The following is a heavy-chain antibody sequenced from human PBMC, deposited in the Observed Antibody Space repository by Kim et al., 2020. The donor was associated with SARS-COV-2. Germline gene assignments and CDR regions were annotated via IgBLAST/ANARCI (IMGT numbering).Heavy chain of an antibody. V-gene: IGHV5-51*01. Sequence: GESLKISCKGSGYSFTSYWIGWVRQMPGKGLEWMGIIYPGDSDTRYSPSFQGQVTISADKSISTAYLQWSSLKASDTAMYYCARGTPGGSYYGVPFDYWGQGTLVTVSS. CDR2: IYPGDSDT. D-gene: IGHD1-26*01. CDR1: GYSFTSYW. J-gene: IGHJ4*02. CDR3: ARGTPGGSYYGVPFDY.